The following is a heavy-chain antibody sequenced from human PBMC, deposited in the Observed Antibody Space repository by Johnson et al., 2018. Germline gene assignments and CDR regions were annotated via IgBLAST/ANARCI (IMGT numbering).Heavy chain of an antibody. CDR1: GFTFSTFW. Sequence: EERLVESGGSLVQPGGSRRLYCAASGFTFSTFWMSWVRQAPGKGLEWVANINEDGSEKFYVDSVRGRFTISRDNAGKSLYLQMDSLRAEDTGIYYCTTVSRIWYRRSKGVFDVWGQGTVVTVSA. CDR3: TTVSRIWYRRSKGVFDV. CDR2: INEDGSEK. J-gene: IGHJ3*01. D-gene: IGHD6-13*01. V-gene: IGHV3-7*03.